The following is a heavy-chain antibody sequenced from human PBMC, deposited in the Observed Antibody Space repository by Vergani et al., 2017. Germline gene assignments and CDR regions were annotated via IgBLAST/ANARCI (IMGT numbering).Heavy chain of an antibody. CDR1: GLTFRSYW. CDR2: INSDGSST. J-gene: IGHJ6*02. V-gene: IGHV3-74*01. CDR3: ARDLLPNYDFWSGYSHAYYYYYGMDV. D-gene: IGHD3-3*01. Sequence: VQLVESGGGLVQPGGSLRLSCAASGLTFRSYWMHWVRQAPGKGLVWVSRINSDGSSTSYADSVKGRFTISRDNAKNTLYLQMNSLRAEDTAVYYCARDLLPNYDFWSGYSHAYYYYYGMDVWGQGTTVTVSS.